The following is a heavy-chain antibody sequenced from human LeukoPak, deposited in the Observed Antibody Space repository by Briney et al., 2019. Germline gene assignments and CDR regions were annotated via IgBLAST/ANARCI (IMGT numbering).Heavy chain of an antibody. CDR3: ARLVGATSYYYYGMDV. Sequence: GGSLRLSCAASGFTFSGYAMSWVRQAPGKGLEWVSAISGSGGSTYYADSVKGRFTISRDNAKNSLYLQMNSLRAEDTAVYYCARLVGATSYYYYGMDVWGQGTTVTVSS. D-gene: IGHD1-26*01. J-gene: IGHJ6*02. CDR1: GFTFSGYA. CDR2: ISGSGGST. V-gene: IGHV3-23*01.